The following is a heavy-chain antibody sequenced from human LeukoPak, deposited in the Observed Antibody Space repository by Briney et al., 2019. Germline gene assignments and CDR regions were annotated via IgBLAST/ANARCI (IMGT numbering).Heavy chain of an antibody. CDR1: GGSISSYY. V-gene: IGHV4-59*12. CDR3: ARCYYDSSGYSQEVGAFDI. J-gene: IGHJ3*02. D-gene: IGHD3-22*01. CDR2: IYHSGST. Sequence: SETLSLTCTVSGGSISSYYWSWIRQPPGKGLEWIGYIYHSGSTYYNPSLKSRVTISVDRSKNQFSLKLSSVTAADTAVYYCARCYYDSSGYSQEVGAFDIWGQGTMVTVSS.